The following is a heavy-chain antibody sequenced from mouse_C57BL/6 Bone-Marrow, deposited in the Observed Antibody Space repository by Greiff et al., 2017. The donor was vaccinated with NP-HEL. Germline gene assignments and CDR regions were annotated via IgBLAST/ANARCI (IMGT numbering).Heavy chain of an antibody. D-gene: IGHD2-2*01. CDR2: ISSGGGYI. Sequence: EVQRVEPGEGLVKPGGSLKLSCAASGFTFSSYSMSWVRQTPEKRLEWVAYISSGGGYIYYADTVKGRFTISRDNARNTLYLQMSSVKAEDTAVYYCTRDGEWLRRAWFAYWGQGALVTVSA. V-gene: IGHV5-9-1*02. J-gene: IGHJ3*01. CDR1: GFTFSSYS. CDR3: TRDGEWLRRAWFAY.